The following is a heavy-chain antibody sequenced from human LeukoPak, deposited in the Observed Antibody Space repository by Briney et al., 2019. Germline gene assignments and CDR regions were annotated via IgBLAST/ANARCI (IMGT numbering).Heavy chain of an antibody. D-gene: IGHD5-18*01. J-gene: IGHJ4*02. CDR2: IRYDGSNK. V-gene: IGHV3-30*02. CDR3: ARGSGYTYAFTGRERTKSRLDY. CDR1: GFTFSSYG. Sequence: PGGSLRLSCAASGFTFSSYGMHWVRQAPGKGLEWLAFIRYDGSNKYYADSVKGRFTISRDNSKNTLFLQMNSLRAEDTAVYYCARGSGYTYAFTGRERTKSRLDYWGQGTLVTVSS.